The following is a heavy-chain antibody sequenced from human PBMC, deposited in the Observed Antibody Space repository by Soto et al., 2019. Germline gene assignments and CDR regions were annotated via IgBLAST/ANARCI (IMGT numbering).Heavy chain of an antibody. D-gene: IGHD3-10*01. V-gene: IGHV1-2*04. Sequence: VASVKVSCKASGYTFTGYYMHWVRQAPGQGLEWMGWINPNSGGTNYAQEFQGWVTMTRDTSISTAYMELSRLRSDDTAVYYCARDTHNMWFGESPLSWYYGMDVWGQGTTVTVSS. CDR2: INPNSGGT. CDR3: ARDTHNMWFGESPLSWYYGMDV. CDR1: GYTFTGYY. J-gene: IGHJ6*02.